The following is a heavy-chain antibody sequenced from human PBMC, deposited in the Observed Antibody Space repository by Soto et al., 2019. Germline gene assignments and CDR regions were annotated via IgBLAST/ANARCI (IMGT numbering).Heavy chain of an antibody. CDR3: ARWLGDHHRFSLAEYFQH. V-gene: IGHV3-33*01. D-gene: IGHD3-10*01. J-gene: IGHJ1*01. CDR1: GFTFSSYG. Sequence: QVQLVESGGGVVQPGRSLRLSCAASGFTFSSYGMHWVRQAPGKGLEWVAVIWYDGSNKYYADSVKGRFTISRDNSKNTLYLQMNSLRAEDTAVYYCARWLGDHHRFSLAEYFQHWGQGTLVTVSS. CDR2: IWYDGSNK.